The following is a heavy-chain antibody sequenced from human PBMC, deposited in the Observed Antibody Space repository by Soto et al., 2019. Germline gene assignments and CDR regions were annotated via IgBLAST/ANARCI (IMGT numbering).Heavy chain of an antibody. CDR2: IYYSGST. J-gene: IGHJ4*02. V-gene: IGHV4-31*03. CDR3: ASGGSAPGLFDY. CDR1: GGSISSGGYD. Sequence: SETLSLTCTVSGGSISSGGYDWSWIRQHPGKGLEWIGYIYYSGSTYYNPSLKSRVTISVDTSKNQFSLKLSSVTAADTAVYYCASGGSAPGLFDYWGQGTLVTVSS. D-gene: IGHD3-16*01.